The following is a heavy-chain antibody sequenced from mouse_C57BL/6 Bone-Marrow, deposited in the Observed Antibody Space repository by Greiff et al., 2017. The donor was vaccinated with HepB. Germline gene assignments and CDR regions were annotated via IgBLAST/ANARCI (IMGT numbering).Heavy chain of an antibody. Sequence: EVMLVESGGDLVKPGGSLKLSCAASGFTFSSYGMSWVRQTPDKRLEWVATISSGGSYTYYPDSVKGRFTISRDNAKNTLYLQMSSLKSEDTAMYYCARQAYYYGSTNWYFDVWGTGTTVTVAS. J-gene: IGHJ1*03. CDR2: ISSGGSYT. CDR3: ARQAYYYGSTNWYFDV. CDR1: GFTFSSYG. D-gene: IGHD1-1*01. V-gene: IGHV5-6*01.